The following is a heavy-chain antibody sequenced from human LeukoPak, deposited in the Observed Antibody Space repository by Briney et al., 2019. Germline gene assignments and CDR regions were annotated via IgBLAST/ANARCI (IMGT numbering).Heavy chain of an antibody. D-gene: IGHD6-19*01. CDR2: IIPIFGTA. CDR1: GGTFISYA. J-gene: IGHJ4*02. Sequence: SVKVSCKASGGTFISYAISWVRQAPGQGLEWMGGIIPIFGTANYAQKFQGRVTITADKSTSTAYMELSSLRSEDTAVYYCARGRGWPRYYFDYWGQGTLVTVSS. V-gene: IGHV1-69*06. CDR3: ARGRGWPRYYFDY.